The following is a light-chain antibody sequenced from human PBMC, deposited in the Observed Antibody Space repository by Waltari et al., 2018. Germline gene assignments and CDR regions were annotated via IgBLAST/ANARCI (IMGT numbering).Light chain of an antibody. V-gene: IGKV3-20*01. CDR2: GTS. CDR3: QHYDGSAVT. CDR1: QSGSSIS. Sequence: DIVLTQSPGTLSLSPGERATLSCRASQSGSSISFTWYQQRPGQAPRLLIYGTSSRATDIPDRFSGSGSVTDFTLTISRLEPEDFAVYFCQHYDGSAVTFGGGTKVEIK. J-gene: IGKJ4*01.